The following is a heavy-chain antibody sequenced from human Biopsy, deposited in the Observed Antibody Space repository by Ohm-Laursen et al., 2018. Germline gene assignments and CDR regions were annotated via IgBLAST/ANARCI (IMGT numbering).Heavy chain of an antibody. J-gene: IGHJ4*02. V-gene: IGHV1-2*02. D-gene: IGHD3-3*01. CDR3: ARDLLEWSLPS. CDR2: IYPNSGDT. CDR1: GDAFLGYY. Sequence: GSSVKVSCNTSGDAFLGYYLHWVRQAPGQGLEWMGSIYPNSGDTDFAQKFQGRVSMTRDTSVSTAYLELSSLRSDDTAIYYCARDLLEWSLPSWGQGTPVTVSS.